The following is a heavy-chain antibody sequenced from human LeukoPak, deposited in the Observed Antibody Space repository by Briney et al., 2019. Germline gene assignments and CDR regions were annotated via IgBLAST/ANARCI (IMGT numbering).Heavy chain of an antibody. CDR2: IIPIFGTA. J-gene: IGHJ6*03. CDR3: ARAYNWNYKGLVRRYYYMDV. Sequence: GASVKVSCKASGGTFSSYAISWVRQAPGQGLEWMGGIIPIFGTANYAQKFQGRVTITADESTSTAYMELSSLRSEDTAVYYCARAYNWNYKGLVRRYYYMDVWGKGTTVTVSS. D-gene: IGHD1-7*01. V-gene: IGHV1-69*13. CDR1: GGTFSSYA.